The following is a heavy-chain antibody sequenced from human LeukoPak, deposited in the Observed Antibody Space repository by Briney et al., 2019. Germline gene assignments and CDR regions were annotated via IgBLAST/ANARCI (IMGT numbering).Heavy chain of an antibody. Sequence: ASVKVSCKASGYTFTGYYMHWVRQAPGQGLEWMGWINPNSGGTNYAQKFQGRVTMTRDTSISTAYMELSRLRSDDTAVYYCARERSSGRPDAFYIWGEGTIVTVSP. CDR1: GYTFTGYY. D-gene: IGHD6-19*01. V-gene: IGHV1-2*02. CDR3: ARERSSGRPDAFYI. J-gene: IGHJ3*02. CDR2: INPNSGGT.